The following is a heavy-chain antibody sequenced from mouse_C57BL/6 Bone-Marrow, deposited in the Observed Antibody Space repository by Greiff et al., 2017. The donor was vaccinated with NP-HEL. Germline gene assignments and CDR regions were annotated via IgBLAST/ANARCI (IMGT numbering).Heavy chain of an antibody. CDR2: IYPRSGNT. CDR1: GYTFTSYG. Sequence: QVHVKQSGAELARPGASVKLSCKASGYTFTSYGISWVKQRTGQGLEWIGEIYPRSGNTYYNEKFKGKATLTADKSSSTAYMELRSLTSEDSAVYFCARSGNSLITTVAYWGQGTLVTVSA. V-gene: IGHV1-81*01. D-gene: IGHD1-1*01. J-gene: IGHJ3*01. CDR3: ARSGNSLITTVAY.